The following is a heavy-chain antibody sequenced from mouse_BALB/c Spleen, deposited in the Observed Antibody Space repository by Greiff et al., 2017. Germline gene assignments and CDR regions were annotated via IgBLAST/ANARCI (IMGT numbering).Heavy chain of an antibody. D-gene: IGHD3-3*01. V-gene: IGHV3-2*02. Sequence: EVQLVESGPGLVKPSQSLSLTCTVTGYSITSDYAWNWIRQFPGNKLEWMGYISYSGSTSYNPSLKSRISITRDTSKNQFFLQLNSVTTEDTATYYCARGGQGLAWFAYWGQGTLVTVSA. CDR1: GYSITSDYA. CDR3: ARGGQGLAWFAY. CDR2: ISYSGST. J-gene: IGHJ3*01.